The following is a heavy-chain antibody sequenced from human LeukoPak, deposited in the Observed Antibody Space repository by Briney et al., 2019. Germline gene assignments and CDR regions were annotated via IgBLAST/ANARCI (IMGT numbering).Heavy chain of an antibody. CDR1: GGSFSGYY. CDR2: IYYSGST. J-gene: IGHJ3*02. D-gene: IGHD2-15*01. CDR3: ARIIVVVVAPSLGDAFDI. V-gene: IGHV4-59*12. Sequence: PSETLSLTCAVYGGSFSGYYWSWIRQPPGKGLEWIGYIYYSGSTNYNPSLKSRVTISVDTSKNQFSLKLSSVTAADTAVYYCARIIVVVVAPSLGDAFDIWGQGTMVTVSS.